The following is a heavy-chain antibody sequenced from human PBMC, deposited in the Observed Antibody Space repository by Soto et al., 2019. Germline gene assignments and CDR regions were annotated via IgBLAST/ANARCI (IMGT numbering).Heavy chain of an antibody. V-gene: IGHV3-30-3*01. Sequence: GGSLRLSCAASGFTFSSYAMHWVRQAPGKGLEWVAVISYDGSNKYYADSVKGRFTISRDNSKNTLYLQMNSLRAEDTAVYYCASPYSGSYGDYYYGMDVWGQGTTVTVSS. CDR1: GFTFSSYA. CDR2: ISYDGSNK. D-gene: IGHD1-26*01. J-gene: IGHJ6*02. CDR3: ASPYSGSYGDYYYGMDV.